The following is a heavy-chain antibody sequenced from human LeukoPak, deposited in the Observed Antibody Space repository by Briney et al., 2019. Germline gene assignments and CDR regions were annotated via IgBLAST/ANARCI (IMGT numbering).Heavy chain of an antibody. J-gene: IGHJ2*01. CDR2: IYYSGST. CDR3: ARGPGVWGVWSQKPNWFFDF. V-gene: IGHV4-59*01. Sequence: SETLSLTCTVSGGSISSYYWSWIRQPPGKGLEWIGYIYYSGSTNYNPSLKSRVTISVDTSKNQFSLKLSSVTAADTAVYYCARGPGVWGVWSQKPNWFFDFWGRGTLVTVSS. D-gene: IGHD3-10*01. CDR1: GGSISSYY.